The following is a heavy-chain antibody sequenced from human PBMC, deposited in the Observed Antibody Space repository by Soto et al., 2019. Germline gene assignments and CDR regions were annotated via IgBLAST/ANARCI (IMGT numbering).Heavy chain of an antibody. CDR1: GASISSYY. D-gene: IGHD5-12*01. CDR3: ARVPNGGYNYWDFDY. J-gene: IGHJ4*02. Sequence: QVQLQESGPGLVKPSETLSLTCTVSGASISSYYWSWIRQPPGKGLEWIGYIYYSGSTHYNPSLKSRVTISVDTSKNQFSLKLSSVTAADTAVYYCARVPNGGYNYWDFDYWGQGTLVTVSS. V-gene: IGHV4-59*01. CDR2: IYYSGST.